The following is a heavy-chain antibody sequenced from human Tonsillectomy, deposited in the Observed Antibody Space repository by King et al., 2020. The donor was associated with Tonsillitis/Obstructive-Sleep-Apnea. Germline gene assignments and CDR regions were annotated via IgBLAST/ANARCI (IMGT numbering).Heavy chain of an antibody. CDR3: ARDGLGDYYGSWCYWSWFDP. CDR2: IYYSGST. Sequence: QLQESGPGLVKPSETLSLTCTVSGGSISSYYWSWIRQPPGKGLEWIGYIYYSGSTNYNPSLKSRVTISVDTSKNQFSLKLSSVTAADTAVYYCARDGLGDYYGSWCYWSWFDPWGQGTLVTVSS. D-gene: IGHD3-10*01. CDR1: GGSISSYY. V-gene: IGHV4-59*01. J-gene: IGHJ5*02.